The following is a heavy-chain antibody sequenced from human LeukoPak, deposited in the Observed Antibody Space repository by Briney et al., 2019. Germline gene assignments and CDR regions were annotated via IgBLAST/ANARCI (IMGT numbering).Heavy chain of an antibody. V-gene: IGHV4-34*01. CDR1: GGSFSGYY. D-gene: IGHD2-15*01. CDR2: INHSGST. CDR3: ARGGYCSGGSCYRFDP. Sequence: SETLSLTCAVYGGSFSGYYWSWIRQPPGKGLEWIGEINHSGSTNYNPSLKSRVTISVDTSKNQFSLKLSSVTAADTAVYYCARGGYCSGGSCYRFDPWGQGTLVTVSS. J-gene: IGHJ5*02.